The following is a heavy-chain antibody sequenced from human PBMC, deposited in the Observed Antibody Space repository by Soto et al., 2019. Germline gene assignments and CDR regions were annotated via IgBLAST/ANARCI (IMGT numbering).Heavy chain of an antibody. D-gene: IGHD2-2*01. CDR2: IYSSGST. Sequence: SETQSLTCTVSSDSVSSSGYTWGWIRQPPGKGPEWIGSIYSSGSTYYNPSLNSRVTVSVDTSKNQFSLKVTSVTAADTAVYYCARLYGYCIRNSCHGHYAMDVWGQGTTVTVS. CDR1: SDSVSSSGYT. V-gene: IGHV4-39*01. CDR3: ARLYGYCIRNSCHGHYAMDV. J-gene: IGHJ6*02.